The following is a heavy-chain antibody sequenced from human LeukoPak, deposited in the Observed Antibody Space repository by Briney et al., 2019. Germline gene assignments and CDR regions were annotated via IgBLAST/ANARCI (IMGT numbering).Heavy chain of an antibody. J-gene: IGHJ3*02. Sequence: ASVKVSCKASGYTFTGYYMHWVRQAPGQGLEWMGWINPNSGGTHYAQKFQGRVTMTRDTSIGTAYMELTRPRSDDTAVYYCASQVTKSAFDIWGQGTLVTVSS. V-gene: IGHV1-2*02. CDR1: GYTFTGYY. D-gene: IGHD4-17*01. CDR2: INPNSGGT. CDR3: ASQVTKSAFDI.